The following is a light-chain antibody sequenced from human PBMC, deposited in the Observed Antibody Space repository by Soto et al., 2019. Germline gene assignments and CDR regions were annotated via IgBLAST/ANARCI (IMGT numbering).Light chain of an antibody. CDR2: KAS. J-gene: IGKJ1*01. V-gene: IGKV1-5*03. Sequence: DIQMTQSPSTLSASVGDRVTITCRASESISSWLAWYQQKPGKAPKLLIYKASSSESGVPSRFSGSGSGTEFTLTISSLQPDDFASYYYQRYNDFQKWTFGQGTKVEMK. CDR3: QRYNDFQKWT. CDR1: ESISSW.